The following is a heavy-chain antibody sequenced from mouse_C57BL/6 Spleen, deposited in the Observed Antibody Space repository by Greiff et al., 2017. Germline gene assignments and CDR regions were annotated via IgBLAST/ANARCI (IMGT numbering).Heavy chain of an antibody. CDR2: INPSSGYT. Sequence: QVQLQQSGAELAKPGASVKLSCKASGYTFTSYWMHWVKQRPGQGLEWIGYINPSSGYTKYNQKFKDQATLTADKSSSTAYMQLSSLTYEDSAVYYGARGGYYDYDRGMMDYWGQGTSVTVA. V-gene: IGHV1-7*01. CDR1: GYTFTSYW. D-gene: IGHD2-4*01. J-gene: IGHJ4*01. CDR3: ARGGYYDYDRGMMDY.